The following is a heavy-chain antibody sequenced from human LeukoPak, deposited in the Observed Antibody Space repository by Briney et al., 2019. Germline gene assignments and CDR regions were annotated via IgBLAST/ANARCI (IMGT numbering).Heavy chain of an antibody. Sequence: SVKVSCKASGGTFSSYAISWVRQAPGQGLEWMGRIIPIFGTANYAQKFQGRVTITTDESTSTAYMELSSLRSEDTAVYYCARDRPHGGSGYFFDYWGQGTLVTVSS. J-gene: IGHJ4*02. CDR3: ARDRPHGGSGYFFDY. V-gene: IGHV1-69*05. D-gene: IGHD3-22*01. CDR2: IIPIFGTA. CDR1: GGTFSSYA.